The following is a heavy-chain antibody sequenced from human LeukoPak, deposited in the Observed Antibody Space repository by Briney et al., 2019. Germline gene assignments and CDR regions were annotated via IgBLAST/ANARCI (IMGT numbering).Heavy chain of an antibody. CDR1: GYNFTNYA. Sequence: ASVKVSCKASGYNFTNYAMNWVRQAPGQGLEWMGWINTNSGNPAYAQGFTGRFVFSLDTSVSTAYLQISSLRAEDTAMYYCARSFVVVPGAIDWFDPWGQGTLVTVSS. V-gene: IGHV7-4-1*02. J-gene: IGHJ5*02. CDR2: INTNSGNP. D-gene: IGHD2-2*02. CDR3: ARSFVVVPGAIDWFDP.